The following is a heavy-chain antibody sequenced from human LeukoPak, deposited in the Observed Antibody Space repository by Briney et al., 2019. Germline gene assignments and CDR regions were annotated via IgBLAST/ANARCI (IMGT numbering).Heavy chain of an antibody. J-gene: IGHJ4*02. CDR3: AKYGIFPFYFDY. CDR1: GFTFSSYA. CDR2: ISGSGGST. D-gene: IGHD2-21*01. Sequence: GGSLRLSCAASGFTFSSYAMSWVRQAPGKGLEWVSAISGSGGSTYYADSVKGRFTISRDNSKNTLCLQMNSLRAEDTAVYYCAKYGIFPFYFDYWGQGTLVTVSS. V-gene: IGHV3-23*01.